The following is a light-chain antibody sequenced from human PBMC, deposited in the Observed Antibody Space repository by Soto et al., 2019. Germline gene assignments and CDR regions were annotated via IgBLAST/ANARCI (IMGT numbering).Light chain of an antibody. J-gene: IGKJ1*01. CDR1: QNINDW. V-gene: IGKV1-5*03. CDR2: KAS. CDR3: QQYQTYSWT. Sequence: DIQMTQSPSTLSASVGDRITITCRASQNINDWLAWYQQKPGNAPKLLVYKASGLESGVPSRFSGSGFGTAFTLTISSRLHDDFATYFCQQYQTYSWTFGQGTKVEAK.